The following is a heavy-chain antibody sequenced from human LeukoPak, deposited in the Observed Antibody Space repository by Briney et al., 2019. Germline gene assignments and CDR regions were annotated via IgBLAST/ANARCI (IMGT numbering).Heavy chain of an antibody. Sequence: GGSLRLSCEASGFTFSSYAMSWVRQAPGKGLEWVSVISGSGDSTYYADSVEGRCTSSRDNSKDALYLQMNSLRAGDTAVYYCARVGYSGYDYDYWGQGTLVTVSS. CDR3: ARVGYSGYDYDY. D-gene: IGHD5-12*01. V-gene: IGHV3-23*01. CDR1: GFTFSSYA. J-gene: IGHJ4*02. CDR2: ISGSGDST.